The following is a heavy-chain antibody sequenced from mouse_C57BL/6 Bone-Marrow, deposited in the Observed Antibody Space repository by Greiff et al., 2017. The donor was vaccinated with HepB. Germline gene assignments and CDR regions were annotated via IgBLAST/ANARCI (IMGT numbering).Heavy chain of an antibody. CDR2: ISSGSSTI. V-gene: IGHV5-17*01. D-gene: IGHD4-1*01. CDR3: ARKDWDVETTAWYFDV. J-gene: IGHJ1*03. CDR1: GFTFSDYG. Sequence: EVHLVESGGGLVKPGGSLKLSCAASGFTFSDYGMHWVRQAPEKGLEWVAYISSGSSTIYYADTVKGRFTISRDNAKNTLFLQMTSLRSEDTAMYYGARKDWDVETTAWYFDVWGTGTTVTVSS.